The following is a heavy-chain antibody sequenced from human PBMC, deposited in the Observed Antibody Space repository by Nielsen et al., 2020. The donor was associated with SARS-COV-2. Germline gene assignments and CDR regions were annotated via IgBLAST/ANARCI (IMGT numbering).Heavy chain of an antibody. D-gene: IGHD6-13*01. Sequence: GGSLRLSCEASGFTISRYRMHWIRHAPGKGLEWVSLINWGAGSTYYADSVKGRFTISRDNRQNSLYLQMNSLRAEDTALYYCAKGYSSSWSTFDYWGRGTLVTVSS. J-gene: IGHJ4*02. CDR2: INWGAGST. CDR1: GFTISRYR. CDR3: AKGYSSSWSTFDY. V-gene: IGHV3-43D*03.